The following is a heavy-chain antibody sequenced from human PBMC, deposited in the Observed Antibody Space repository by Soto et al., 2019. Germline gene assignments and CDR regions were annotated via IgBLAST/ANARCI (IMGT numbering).Heavy chain of an antibody. CDR3: AREGGGERVPAAQPLAAFDI. CDR2: IIPILGIA. V-gene: IGHV1-69*02. D-gene: IGHD2-2*01. Sequence: GASVKVSCKASGGTFSSYTISWVRQAPGQGLEWMGRIIPILGIANYAQKFQGRVTITADKSTSTAYMELSSLRSEDTAVYYCAREGGGERVPAAQPLAAFDIWGQGTMVTVSS. CDR1: GGTFSSYT. J-gene: IGHJ3*02.